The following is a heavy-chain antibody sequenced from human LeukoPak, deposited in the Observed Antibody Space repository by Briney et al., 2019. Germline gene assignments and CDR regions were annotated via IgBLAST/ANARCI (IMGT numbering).Heavy chain of an antibody. V-gene: IGHV3-7*01. CDR2: IKQDGSEK. D-gene: IGHD3-10*02. J-gene: IGHJ6*04. CDR3: AELGITMIGGV. CDR1: GFTFSSYW. Sequence: QPGGSLRLSCAASGFTFSSYWMSWARQAPGKGLEWVANIKQDGSEKYYVDSVKGRFTISRDNAKNSLYLQMNSLRAEDTAVYYCAELGITMIGGVWGKGTTVTISS.